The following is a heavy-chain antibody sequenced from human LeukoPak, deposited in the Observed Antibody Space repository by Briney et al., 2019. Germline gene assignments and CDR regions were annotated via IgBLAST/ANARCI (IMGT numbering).Heavy chain of an antibody. V-gene: IGHV3-66*03. CDR2: IRDSGAT. Sequence: GGSLRLSCAGSGFNVSNYYTNWVRQAPGKGLEWVSLIRDSGATFYADSVKGRFTISRDNSKNTIYLQMNRLRVEDTAVYFCARDRAVTQVWVEFDSWGQGTQVTVSS. D-gene: IGHD3-16*01. CDR3: ARDRAVTQVWVEFDS. CDR1: GFNVSNYY. J-gene: IGHJ5*01.